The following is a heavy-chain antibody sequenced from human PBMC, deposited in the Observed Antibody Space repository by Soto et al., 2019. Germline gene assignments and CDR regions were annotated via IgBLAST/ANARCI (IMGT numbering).Heavy chain of an antibody. J-gene: IGHJ5*02. V-gene: IGHV1-8*01. CDR3: ARKRRDSSSWYNWFDP. Sequence: ASVKVSCKASGYTFTSYDINWVRQATGQGLEWMGWMNPNSGNTGSAQKFQGRVTMTRNTSITTAYMELSSLRSEDTAVYYCARKRRDSSSWYNWFDPWGQGTLVTVSS. CDR2: MNPNSGNT. D-gene: IGHD6-13*01. CDR1: GYTFTSYD.